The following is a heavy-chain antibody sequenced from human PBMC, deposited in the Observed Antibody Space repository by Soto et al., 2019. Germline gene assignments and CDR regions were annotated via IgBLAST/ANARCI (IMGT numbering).Heavy chain of an antibody. D-gene: IGHD3-10*01. V-gene: IGHV1-18*01. CDR2: ISAYNGNT. Sequence: SVQVSLKASGYTFPSYGISWVRQAPGQGLEWMGWISAYNGNTNYAQKLQGRVTMTTDTSTSTAYMELRSLRSDDTAVYYCAREGESITMVRGVYYYYGMDVWGQGTTVTVSS. J-gene: IGHJ6*02. CDR1: GYTFPSYG. CDR3: AREGESITMVRGVYYYYGMDV.